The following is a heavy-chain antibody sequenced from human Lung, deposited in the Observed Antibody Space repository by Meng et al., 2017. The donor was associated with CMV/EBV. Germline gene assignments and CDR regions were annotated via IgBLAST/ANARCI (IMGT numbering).Heavy chain of an antibody. Sequence: ASVKVSCKASGFFFTGYYMHWVRQAPGQGLEWMGWINPNSGGTKYAQKFQGRVTMTRDTSIRTAYMELRSLRSDDTAVYYCAREAGGSGYDFVDYWGQGPLVTVSS. J-gene: IGHJ4*02. D-gene: IGHD5-12*01. V-gene: IGHV1-2*02. CDR1: GFFFTGYY. CDR2: INPNSGGT. CDR3: AREAGGSGYDFVDY.